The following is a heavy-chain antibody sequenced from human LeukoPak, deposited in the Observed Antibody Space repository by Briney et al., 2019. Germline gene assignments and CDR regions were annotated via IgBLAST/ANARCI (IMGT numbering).Heavy chain of an antibody. CDR3: ARDRGTWNDDGFDY. D-gene: IGHD1-1*01. CDR2: IYTSGST. V-gene: IGHV4-4*07. J-gene: IGHJ4*02. CDR1: GGSISSYY. Sequence: SETLSLTCTVSGGSISSYYWSWIRQPAGKGLEWIGRIYTSGSTNFNPSLKSRVTMSVDTSKNQFSLKLSSVTAADTAVYYCARDRGTWNDDGFDYWGQGTLVTVSS.